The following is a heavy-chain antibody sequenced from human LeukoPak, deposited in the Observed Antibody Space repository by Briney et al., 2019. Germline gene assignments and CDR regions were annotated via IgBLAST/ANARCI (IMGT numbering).Heavy chain of an antibody. D-gene: IGHD6-19*01. V-gene: IGHV3-23*01. J-gene: IGHJ4*02. CDR1: GFNFNKYD. CDR2: ITGRSDKT. Sequence: GGSLRLSCTASGFNFNKYDMTWARQAPGKGLEWVSTITGRSDKTYYTDSVKGRFVTSRDNSKDTLYLQMNSLRAEDTALYYCAKGGWLDDLGQGALVTVSS. CDR3: AKGGWLDD.